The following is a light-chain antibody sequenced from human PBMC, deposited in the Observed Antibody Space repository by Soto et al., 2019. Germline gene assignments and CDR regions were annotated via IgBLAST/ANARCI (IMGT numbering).Light chain of an antibody. CDR3: QLRNNWPPGFT. CDR1: QSVSSY. J-gene: IGKJ3*01. Sequence: EIVLTQSPATLSLSPGERATLSCRASQSVSSYLAWYQQKPGQAPRLLIYDASNRATGIPARFSGSGSGTDFTLTISSLEPEDVAVFYLQLRNNWPPGFTFGPGTKVDIK. V-gene: IGKV3-11*01. CDR2: DAS.